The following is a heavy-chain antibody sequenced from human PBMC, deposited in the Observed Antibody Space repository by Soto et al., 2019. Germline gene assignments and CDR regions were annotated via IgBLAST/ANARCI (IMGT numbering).Heavy chain of an antibody. J-gene: IGHJ4*02. CDR2: IIPILGIA. D-gene: IGHD1-26*01. Sequence: QVQLVQSGAEVKKPGSSVKVSCKASGGTFSSYTISWVRQAPGQGLEWMGRIIPILGIANYAQKFQGRVTITADKTTSTAYLGLRSLRSEDTAVYYCAAPGGSYSGPFDFLGQGTLVTVSS. CDR1: GGTFSSYT. V-gene: IGHV1-69*02. CDR3: AAPGGSYSGPFDF.